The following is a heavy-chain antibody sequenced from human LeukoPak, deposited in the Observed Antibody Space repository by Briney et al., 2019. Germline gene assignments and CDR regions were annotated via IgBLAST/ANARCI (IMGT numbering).Heavy chain of an antibody. CDR2: IYYSGST. V-gene: IGHV4-39*07. Sequence: PSETLSLTCTVSGGSISSSSYYWGWIRQPPGKGLEWIGSIYYSGSTYYNPSLKSRVTISVDTSKNQFSLKLSSVTAADTAVYYCASHDSSSWSPFDYWGQGTLVTVSS. CDR1: GGSISSSSYY. D-gene: IGHD6-13*01. J-gene: IGHJ4*02. CDR3: ASHDSSSWSPFDY.